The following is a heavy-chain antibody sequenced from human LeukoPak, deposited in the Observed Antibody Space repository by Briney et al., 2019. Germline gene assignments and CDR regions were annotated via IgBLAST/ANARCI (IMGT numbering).Heavy chain of an antibody. CDR2: ISSSCSYI. V-gene: IGHV3-21*01. J-gene: IGHJ2*01. Sequence: SGGSLRLSCAASGFTFSSYSMNWVRQAPGKGLEWVSSISSSCSYIYYADSLKGRFTISRDNAKNSLYLQMNSLTAEDTAVYYCASSRKDISERAVYWYFDLWGGGTLVTVSS. CDR1: GFTFSSYS. D-gene: IGHD2/OR15-2a*01. CDR3: ASSRKDISERAVYWYFDL.